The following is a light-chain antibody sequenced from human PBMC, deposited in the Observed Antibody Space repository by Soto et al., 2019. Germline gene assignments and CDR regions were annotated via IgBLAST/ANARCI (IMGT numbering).Light chain of an antibody. CDR1: HSVSSS. J-gene: IGKJ3*01. CDR2: GAS. Sequence: EIVMTQSPATLSVSPGERATLFCRASHSVSSSLAWYQQKPGQAPRLLIHGASTRATGIPARFSGSGSGTEFTLTISSLQSEDFAVYFCQQYNNWPPVTFGPGTKVDI. CDR3: QQYNNWPPVT. V-gene: IGKV3-15*01.